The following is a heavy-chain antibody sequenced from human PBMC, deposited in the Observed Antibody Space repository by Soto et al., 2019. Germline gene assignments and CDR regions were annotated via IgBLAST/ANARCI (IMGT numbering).Heavy chain of an antibody. CDR3: ARAISGENYYYMDV. J-gene: IGHJ6*03. V-gene: IGHV1-2*04. CDR2: INPNSGGT. CDR1: GYTFTGYY. D-gene: IGHD7-27*01. Sequence: ASVKVSCKASGYTFTGYYMHWVRQAPGQGPEWMGWINPNSGGTNYAQKFQGWVTMTRDTSISTAYMELSRLRSDDTAVYYCARAISGENYYYMDVWGKGTTVTVSS.